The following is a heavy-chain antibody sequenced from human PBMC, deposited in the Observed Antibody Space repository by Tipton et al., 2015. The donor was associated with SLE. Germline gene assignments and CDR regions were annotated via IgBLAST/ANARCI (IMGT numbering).Heavy chain of an antibody. CDR1: GFNFSDYY. D-gene: IGHD1-1*01. Sequence: SLRLSCAASGFNFSDYYMSWIRQAPGKWLEWLAYISSSGTTIKYAEYVKGRFTISRDNAKNSLYLQMNSLRAEDTAVYYCARAEGTPLAHRLFFFDFWGQGTVVTVSS. CDR2: ISSSGTTI. CDR3: ARAEGTPLAHRLFFFDF. V-gene: IGHV3-11*04. J-gene: IGHJ4*02.